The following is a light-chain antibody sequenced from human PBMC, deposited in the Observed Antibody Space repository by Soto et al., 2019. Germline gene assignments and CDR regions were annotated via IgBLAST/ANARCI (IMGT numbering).Light chain of an antibody. V-gene: IGLV2-8*01. CDR3: TSYAGTYSFFYV. CDR1: SSDVVAYNY. CDR2: EVS. J-gene: IGLJ1*01. Sequence: QSLLTQPPSPSGSPGQSATISCTGTSSDVVAYNYVSWYQQLPGKAPKLIIYEVSKRPSGVPDRFSGSKSGNTASLTVSGLQAEDEADYYCTSYAGTYSFFYVFGTGTKVTVL.